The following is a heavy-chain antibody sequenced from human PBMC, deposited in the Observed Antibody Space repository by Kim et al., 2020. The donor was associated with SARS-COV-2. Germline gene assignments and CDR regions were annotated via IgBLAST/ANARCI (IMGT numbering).Heavy chain of an antibody. Sequence: GGSLRLSCAASGFTFSSYAMSWVRQAPGKGLEWVSAISCSGGSTYYADSVKGRFTISRDNSKNTLYLQMNSLRAEDTAVYYCAKQPVDAYSSSWYTDWGQGTLVTVSS. J-gene: IGHJ4*02. D-gene: IGHD6-13*01. CDR2: ISCSGGST. CDR1: GFTFSSYA. V-gene: IGHV3-23*01. CDR3: AKQPVDAYSSSWYTD.